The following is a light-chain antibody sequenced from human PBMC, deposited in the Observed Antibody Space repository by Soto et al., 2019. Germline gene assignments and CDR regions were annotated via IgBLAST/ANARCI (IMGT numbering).Light chain of an antibody. CDR2: AAS. CDR1: QSISSY. CDR3: QQSYSTPLT. Sequence: EIQMTQSPSYLSESVGDTVTITCRASQSISSYLNWYQQKPGKAPKLLIYAASSLQSGVPSRFSGSGSGTDFTLTISSLQPEDFATYYCQQSYSTPLTFGGGTKVEIK. J-gene: IGKJ4*01. V-gene: IGKV1-39*01.